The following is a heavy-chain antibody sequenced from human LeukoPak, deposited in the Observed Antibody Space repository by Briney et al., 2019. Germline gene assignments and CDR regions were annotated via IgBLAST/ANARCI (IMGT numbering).Heavy chain of an antibody. CDR3: ARDKGVLRYFDWFQNWFDP. CDR1: GGTFSSYA. D-gene: IGHD3-9*01. CDR2: IIPIFGTA. V-gene: IGHV1-69*13. Sequence: AVTVSFKASGGTFSSYAISWVRQPPGQGLEWMGGIIPIFGTANSAQKFQGRVTITADESPSTAYMELSSLRSEDTAVYYCARDKGVLRYFDWFQNWFDPWGQGTLVTVSS. J-gene: IGHJ5*02.